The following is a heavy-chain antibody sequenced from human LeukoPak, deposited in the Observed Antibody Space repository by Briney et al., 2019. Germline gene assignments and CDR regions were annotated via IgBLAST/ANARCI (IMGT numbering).Heavy chain of an antibody. J-gene: IGHJ4*02. Sequence: SETLSLTCTVSGGSISSSSYYWGWIRQPPGKGLEWIGSIYYSGSTYYNPSLKSRVTISVDTSKNQFSLKLSSVTAADTAVYYCAREGRYYDSSGLPDYWGQGTLVTVSS. V-gene: IGHV4-39*07. CDR3: AREGRYYDSSGLPDY. CDR2: IYYSGST. D-gene: IGHD3-22*01. CDR1: GGSISSSSYY.